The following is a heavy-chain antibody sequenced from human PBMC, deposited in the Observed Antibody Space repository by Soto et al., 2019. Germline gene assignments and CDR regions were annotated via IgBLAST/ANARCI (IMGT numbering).Heavy chain of an antibody. CDR2: IIPIFGTA. Sequence: SVKVSCRASGGTFSSYAISWVRQAPGQGLEWMGGIIPIFGTANYAQKFQGRVTITADESTSTAYMELSSLRSEDTAVYYCARDFYLRDYGDYIPLDYWGQGTLVTVSS. CDR1: GGTFSSYA. V-gene: IGHV1-69*13. CDR3: ARDFYLRDYGDYIPLDY. D-gene: IGHD4-17*01. J-gene: IGHJ4*02.